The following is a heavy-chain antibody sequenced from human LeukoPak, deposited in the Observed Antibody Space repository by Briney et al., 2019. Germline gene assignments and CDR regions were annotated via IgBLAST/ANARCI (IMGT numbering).Heavy chain of an antibody. D-gene: IGHD3-3*01. CDR1: GFTFGDYY. V-gene: IGHV3-49*04. CDR3: ARNLRFRYLHHYMDL. CDR2: IRSKSFGGTT. Sequence: PGGSLRLSCIASGFTFGDYYMAWVRQAPGKGLEWMSFIRSKSFGGTTEYAACVKGRFSISRDDSKSIVYLQLNNLKPEDTGVYYCARNLRFRYLHHYMDLWGNGTTVTVSS. J-gene: IGHJ6*03.